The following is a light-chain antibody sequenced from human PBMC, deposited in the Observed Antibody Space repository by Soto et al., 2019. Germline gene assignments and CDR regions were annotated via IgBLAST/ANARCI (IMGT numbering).Light chain of an antibody. CDR1: QGISSW. J-gene: IGKJ4*01. Sequence: DIQMTQSPSSVSASVGDRVTITCRASQGISSWVAWYQQKQGKAPNLLIYAASSLQSGVPSRFSGSGSGTEFTLTISSLQPEDFATYYCQQADTFPLTFGGGTKVEIK. CDR2: AAS. CDR3: QQADTFPLT. V-gene: IGKV1-12*01.